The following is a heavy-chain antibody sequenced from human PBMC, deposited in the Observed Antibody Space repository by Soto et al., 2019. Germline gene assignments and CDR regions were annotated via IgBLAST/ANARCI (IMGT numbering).Heavy chain of an antibody. CDR3: ARVPYDFWSGYHRNYYYYYMDV. CDR2: MNPNSGNT. CDR1: GYTFTSYD. D-gene: IGHD3-3*01. J-gene: IGHJ6*03. Sequence: ASVKVSCKASGYTFTSYDINWVRQATGQGLEWMGWMNPNSGNTGYAQKFQGRVTMTRNTSISTAYMELSSLRSEDTAVYYCARVPYDFWSGYHRNYYYYYMDVWDKGTTVTVSS. V-gene: IGHV1-8*01.